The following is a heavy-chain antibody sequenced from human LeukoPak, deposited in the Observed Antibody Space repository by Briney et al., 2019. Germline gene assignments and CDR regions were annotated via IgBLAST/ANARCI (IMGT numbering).Heavy chain of an antibody. Sequence: SQTLSLTCTVSGGSISSGDYYWSWIRQPPGKGLEWIGYIYYSGSTYYNPSLKSRVTISVDTSKNQFSLKLSSVTAADTAVYYCAREHSSGWLVSGMDVWGQGTTVTVSS. D-gene: IGHD6-19*01. V-gene: IGHV4-30-4*01. CDR3: AREHSSGWLVSGMDV. CDR2: IYYSGST. CDR1: GGSISSGDYY. J-gene: IGHJ6*02.